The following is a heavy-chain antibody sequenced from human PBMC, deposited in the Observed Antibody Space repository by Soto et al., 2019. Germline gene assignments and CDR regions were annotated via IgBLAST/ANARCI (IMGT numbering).Heavy chain of an antibody. CDR3: ARERRELRGYYFGMAV. J-gene: IGHJ6*02. CDR1: GGSISSYY. Sequence: SETLSLTCTVSGGSISSYYWSWIRQPPGKGLEWIGYIYYSGSTNYNPSLKSRVTISVDTSKNQFSLKLSSVTAADTAVYYCARERRELRGYYFGMAVWGRGTTATVSS. CDR2: IYYSGST. V-gene: IGHV4-59*01. D-gene: IGHD1-7*01.